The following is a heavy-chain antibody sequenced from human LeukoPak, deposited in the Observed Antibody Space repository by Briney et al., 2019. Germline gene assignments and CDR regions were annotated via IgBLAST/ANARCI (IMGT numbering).Heavy chain of an antibody. CDR1: GGSISSYY. Sequence: PSETLSLTCTVSGGSISSYYGSWIRQPPGEGLEWIGYVYYSGSTNYNPSLKSRVTISGDTSKNQFSLKLRSVTAADTAVYYCARETNSGYSYGYEAFDIWGQGTMVTVPS. J-gene: IGHJ3*02. CDR3: ARETNSGYSYGYEAFDI. D-gene: IGHD5-18*01. V-gene: IGHV4-59*12. CDR2: VYYSGST.